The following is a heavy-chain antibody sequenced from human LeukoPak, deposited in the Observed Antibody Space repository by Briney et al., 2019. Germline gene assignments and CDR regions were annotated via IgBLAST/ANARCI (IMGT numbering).Heavy chain of an antibody. CDR1: GGSFSGYY. CDR2: INHSGST. V-gene: IGHV4-34*01. D-gene: IGHD3-10*01. J-gene: IGHJ4*02. Sequence: SETLSLTCAVYGGSFSGYYWSWIRQPPGKGLEWIGEINHSGSTNYNPSLKSRVTISVVTSKNQFSLKLNSVTAADTAMYYCAMSYSRRSSSGSINGFDFWGRGTLVTVSS. CDR3: AMSYSRRSSSGSINGFDF.